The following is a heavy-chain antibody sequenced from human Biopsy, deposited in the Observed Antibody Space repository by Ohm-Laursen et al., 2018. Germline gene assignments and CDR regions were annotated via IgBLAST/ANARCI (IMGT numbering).Heavy chain of an antibody. V-gene: IGHV4-39*01. CDR3: ARHPTGFWFDP. J-gene: IGHJ5*02. CDR2: IYNTETT. CDR1: GGSISSSTTYY. Sequence: SETLSLTCTVSGGSISSSTTYYWAWLCQPPGKGLEWIGSIYNTETTFYNPSLKSRVTISVDTSTNQFSLKVSSATAADTALYFCARHPTGFWFDPWGHGTLVTVSS.